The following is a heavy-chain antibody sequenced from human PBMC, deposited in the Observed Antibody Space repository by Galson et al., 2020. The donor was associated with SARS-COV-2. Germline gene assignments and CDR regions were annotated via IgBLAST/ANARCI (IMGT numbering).Heavy chain of an antibody. CDR1: GFTFDDYA. V-gene: IGHV3-9*01. Sequence: SLRLSCAASGFTFDDYAMHWVRQAPGKGLEWVSGISWNSGSIGYADSVKGRFTISRDNAKNSLYLQMNSLRAEDTALYYCAKDMGDGYNWGLDYWGQGTLVTVSS. CDR3: AKDMGDGYNWGLDY. D-gene: IGHD5-12*01. CDR2: ISWNSGSI. J-gene: IGHJ4*02.